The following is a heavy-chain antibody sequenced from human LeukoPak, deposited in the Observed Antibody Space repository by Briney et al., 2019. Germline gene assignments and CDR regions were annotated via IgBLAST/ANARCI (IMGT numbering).Heavy chain of an antibody. J-gene: IGHJ4*02. CDR2: INSDGSST. D-gene: IGHD3-3*01. V-gene: IGHV3-74*01. Sequence: GGSLRLSCAASGVTFSSYWMHWVRQAPGKGLVWVSRINSDGSSTSYADSVKGRFTTSRDNAKNTLYLQMNSLRAEDTAVYYCARAGVVFGVVIPFDYWGQGTLVTVSS. CDR1: GVTFSSYW. CDR3: ARAGVVFGVVIPFDY.